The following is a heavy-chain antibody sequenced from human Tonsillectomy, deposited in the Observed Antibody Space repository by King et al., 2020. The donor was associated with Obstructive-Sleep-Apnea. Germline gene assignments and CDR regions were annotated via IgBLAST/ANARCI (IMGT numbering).Heavy chain of an antibody. CDR2: NYYNGGT. Sequence: QLQESGPGLVKPSGTLSLTCAVSCGSISSSNWWGLGRQPPGKGVEGIGGNYYNGGTHYKPSLKSRVTISADKSKNQFSLKLSSVTAADTAVYYCARDQGGSGGFDYWGQGTLVTVSS. CDR1: CGSISSSNW. V-gene: IGHV4-4*02. J-gene: IGHJ4*02. CDR3: ARDQGGSGGFDY. D-gene: IGHD2-15*01.